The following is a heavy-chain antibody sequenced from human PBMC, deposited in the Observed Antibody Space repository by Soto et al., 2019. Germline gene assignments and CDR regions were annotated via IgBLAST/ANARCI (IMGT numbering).Heavy chain of an antibody. CDR2: INHSGST. CDR3: ARRGAAAGTDY. CDR1: GGSFSGYY. J-gene: IGHJ4*02. D-gene: IGHD6-13*01. Sequence: LSLTCAVYGGSFSGYYWSWIRQPPGKGLEWIGEINHSGSTNYNPSLKSRVTISVDTSKNQFSLKLSSVTAADTAVYYCARRGAAAGTDYWGQGTLVTVSS. V-gene: IGHV4-34*01.